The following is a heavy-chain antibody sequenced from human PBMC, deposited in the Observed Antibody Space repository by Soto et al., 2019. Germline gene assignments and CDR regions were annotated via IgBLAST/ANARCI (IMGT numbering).Heavy chain of an antibody. CDR3: PSPGAATGVTWYDP. CDR1: GFTFSSYS. CDR2: ISSSSGTI. Sequence: PGGTLRLSCAASGFTFSSYSMNWVRQAPGKGLEWVSYISSSSGTIYYADSVKGRFTISRDNAKNSLYLQMNSLRDEDTAVYYCPSPGAATGVTWYDPWGQGTLVTVSS. D-gene: IGHD7-27*01. V-gene: IGHV3-48*02. J-gene: IGHJ5*02.